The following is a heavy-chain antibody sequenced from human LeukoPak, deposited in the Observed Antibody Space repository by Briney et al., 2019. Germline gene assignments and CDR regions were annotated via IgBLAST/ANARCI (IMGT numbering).Heavy chain of an antibody. Sequence: GGSLRLSCAASGFTVSSNYMSWVRQAPGKGLEWVSVIYSGGSTYYADSVKGRFTISRDNSKNTLYLQMNSLRAEDTAVYYCATDLYDLWSGYYTGGGGLDYMDVWGKGTTVTVSS. CDR3: ATDLYDLWSGYYTGGGGLDYMDV. V-gene: IGHV3-53*01. J-gene: IGHJ6*03. CDR2: IYSGGST. CDR1: GFTVSSNY. D-gene: IGHD3-3*01.